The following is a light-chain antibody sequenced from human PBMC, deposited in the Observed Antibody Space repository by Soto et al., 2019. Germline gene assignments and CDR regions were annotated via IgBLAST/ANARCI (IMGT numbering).Light chain of an antibody. J-gene: IGKJ2*01. Sequence: DIVMTQSPLSLPVTPGEPASISCRSSQSLLHSSGYMYLDWYLQKPGQSPQLLICLGSNRASGVPDRFSGSGSGTDLTLKISRVEAEDVGLYNCMQALQTPQFGQGTKLEIK. CDR2: LGS. V-gene: IGKV2-28*01. CDR3: MQALQTPQ. CDR1: QSLLHSSGYMY.